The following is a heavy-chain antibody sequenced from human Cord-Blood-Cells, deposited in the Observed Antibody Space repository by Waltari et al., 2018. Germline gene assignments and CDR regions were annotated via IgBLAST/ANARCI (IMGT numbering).Heavy chain of an antibody. V-gene: IGHV1-69*06. D-gene: IGHD6-6*01. Sequence: QVQLVQSGAEVTKPGSSVKVSCKASGGTLSSYAISWVRQAPGQGLEWMGGIITSVGNANYAQKFQGRVTITADKATSTAYMELSSLRSEDTAVAYCARVWRLSSSSLYYWGQGTLVTVSS. CDR1: GGTLSSYA. CDR3: ARVWRLSSSSLYY. J-gene: IGHJ4*02. CDR2: IITSVGNA.